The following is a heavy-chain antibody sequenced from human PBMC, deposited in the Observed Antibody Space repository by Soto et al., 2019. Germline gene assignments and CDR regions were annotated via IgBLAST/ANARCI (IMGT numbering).Heavy chain of an antibody. CDR3: AKDRVRGVIISYYFDY. D-gene: IGHD3-10*01. CDR2: ISGSGGST. Sequence: PGGSLRLSCAASGFTVSDYYMSWIRQAPGKGLEWVSAISGSGGSTYYADSVKGRFTISRDNSKNTLYLQMNSLRAEDTAVYYCAKDRVRGVIISYYFDYWGQGTLVTVSS. J-gene: IGHJ4*02. CDR1: GFTVSDYY. V-gene: IGHV3-23*01.